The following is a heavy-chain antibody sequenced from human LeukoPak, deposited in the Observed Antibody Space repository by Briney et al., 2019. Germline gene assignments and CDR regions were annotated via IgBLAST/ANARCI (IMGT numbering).Heavy chain of an antibody. D-gene: IGHD3-22*01. CDR2: IYDSGST. CDR1: VDSISSYY. J-gene: IGHJ4*02. Sequence: SETLSLTCTVPVDSISSYYWSWIRQPPGKGLEWIGHIYDSGSTNYNPSLKSRVTISVDTSKNQFSLKLSSVTAADTAVYYCARDSRSYYDSSGYYGTFDYWGQGTLVTVSS. V-gene: IGHV4-59*01. CDR3: ARDSRSYYDSSGYYGTFDY.